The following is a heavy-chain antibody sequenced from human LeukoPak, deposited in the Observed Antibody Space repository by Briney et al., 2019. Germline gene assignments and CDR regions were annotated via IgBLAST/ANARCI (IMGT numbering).Heavy chain of an antibody. D-gene: IGHD5-24*01. CDR3: AKRMRQGDGYNLEY. Sequence: GGTLRLSCAASGFTFSNYGMSWVRQAPGKGLEWVSAISGSGGSTYYADSVKGRFTISRDNSKNTLYLQMNSLRAEDTAVYYCAKRMRQGDGYNLEYWGQGTLVTVSS. CDR1: GFTFSNYG. CDR2: ISGSGGST. J-gene: IGHJ4*02. V-gene: IGHV3-23*01.